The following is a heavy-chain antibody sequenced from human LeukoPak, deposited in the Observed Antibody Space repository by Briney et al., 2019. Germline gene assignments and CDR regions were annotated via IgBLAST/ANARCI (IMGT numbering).Heavy chain of an antibody. J-gene: IGHJ3*02. CDR1: GGSISSYY. CDR3: ARILTYTNYGGYSGYAPVDAFDI. Sequence: SETLSLACTVSGGSISSYYWSWIRQPPGKGLEWIGYIYTSGSTNYNPSLKSRVTISVDTSKNQFSLKLSSVTAADTAVYYCARILTYTNYGGYSGYAPVDAFDIWGQGTMVTVFS. V-gene: IGHV4-4*09. CDR2: IYTSGST. D-gene: IGHD5-12*01.